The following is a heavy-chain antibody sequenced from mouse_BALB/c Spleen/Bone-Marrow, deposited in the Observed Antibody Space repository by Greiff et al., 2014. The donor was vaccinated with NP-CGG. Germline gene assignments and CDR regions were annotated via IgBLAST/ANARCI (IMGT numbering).Heavy chain of an antibody. CDR3: ARCYYVSSYFDY. CDR2: IDPANGNT. CDR1: GFNIRDTY. D-gene: IGHD1-1*01. Sequence: VQLQQSGAELVKLGASVKLSCTASGFNIRDTYMHWVKQRPEQGLEWIGRIDPANGNTKYDPKFQGKATITADTSSNTAYLQLSSLTSEDTAVYYCARCYYVSSYFDYWGQGSTLTVSS. V-gene: IGHV14-3*02. J-gene: IGHJ2*01.